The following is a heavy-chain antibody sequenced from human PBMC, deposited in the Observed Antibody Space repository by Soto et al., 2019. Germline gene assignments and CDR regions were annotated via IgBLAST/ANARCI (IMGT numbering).Heavy chain of an antibody. CDR2: IYYSGST. J-gene: IGHJ3*02. CDR1: GGSISSYY. V-gene: IGHV4-59*01. Sequence: SETLSLTCTVSGGSISSYYWSWIRQPPGKGLEWIGYIYYSGSTNYNPSLKSRVSISVETSKNQFSLKLSSVTAADTAVYYCARDAVVGGSYDAFDIWGQGTMVTVSS. CDR3: ARDAVVGGSYDAFDI. D-gene: IGHD2-21*01.